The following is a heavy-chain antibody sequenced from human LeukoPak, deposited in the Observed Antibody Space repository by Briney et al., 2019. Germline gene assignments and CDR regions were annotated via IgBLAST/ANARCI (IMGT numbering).Heavy chain of an antibody. Sequence: ASVKVSCKASGYTFTSYYMHWVRQAPGQGLEWMGIINPSGGSTSYAQKFQCRVTMTRDTSTSTVYMELSSLRSEDTAVYYCARGGATYYYDSSGYSLRRYFELWGRGTLVTVSS. CDR2: INPSGGST. CDR1: GYTFTSYY. V-gene: IGHV1-46*01. D-gene: IGHD3-22*01. J-gene: IGHJ2*01. CDR3: ARGGATYYYDSSGYSLRRYFEL.